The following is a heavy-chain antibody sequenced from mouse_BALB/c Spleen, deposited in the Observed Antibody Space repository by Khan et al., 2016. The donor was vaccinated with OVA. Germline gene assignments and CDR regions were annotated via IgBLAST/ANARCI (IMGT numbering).Heavy chain of an antibody. Sequence: VELVESGPGLVAPSQSLSITCTISGFSLTNYGVHWIRQPPGKGLEWLVVIWSDGSTTYNSALKSRLTITKDNSKSQVSLQMNSLQTDDTAIYFCARQPYYHYDVRDYWGQGTSVTVSS. CDR2: IWSDGST. J-gene: IGHJ4*01. CDR1: GFSLTNYG. D-gene: IGHD2-10*01. V-gene: IGHV2-6-1*01. CDR3: ARQPYYHYDVRDY.